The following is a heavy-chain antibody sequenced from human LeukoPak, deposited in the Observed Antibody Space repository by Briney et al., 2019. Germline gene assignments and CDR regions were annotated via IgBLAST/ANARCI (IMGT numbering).Heavy chain of an antibody. J-gene: IGHJ4*02. CDR3: AREVGYSSSWSDY. V-gene: IGHV4-30-4*08. CDR1: GGSISSGDYY. Sequence: SETLSLTCTVSGGSISSGDYYWSWIRQPPGKGLEWIGYIYYSGSTYYNPSLKSRVTISVDTSKNQFSLKLSSVTAADTAVYYCAREVGYSSSWSDYWGQGTLVTVSS. D-gene: IGHD6-13*01. CDR2: IYYSGST.